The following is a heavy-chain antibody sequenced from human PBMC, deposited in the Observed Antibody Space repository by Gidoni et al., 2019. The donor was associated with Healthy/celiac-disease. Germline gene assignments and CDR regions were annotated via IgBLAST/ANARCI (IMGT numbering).Heavy chain of an antibody. D-gene: IGHD3-22*01. Sequence: QVQLLESGGVVVQPGRSLRLSCSASGFTFSSYGMHWVRQAPGKGLEWVAVIWYDGSNKYYADSVKGRFTISRDNSKNTLYLKMNSLRAEDTAVYYCARGRYYYDSSGGWYFDIWGRGTLVTVSS. J-gene: IGHJ2*01. CDR3: ARGRYYYDSSGGWYFDI. CDR2: IWYDGSNK. V-gene: IGHV3-33*01. CDR1: GFTFSSYG.